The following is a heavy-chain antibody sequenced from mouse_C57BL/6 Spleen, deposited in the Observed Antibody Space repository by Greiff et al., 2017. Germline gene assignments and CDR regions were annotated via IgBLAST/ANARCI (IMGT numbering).Heavy chain of an antibody. Sequence: EVKLVESGGGLVKPGGSLKLSCAASGFTFSDYGMHWVRQAPEKGLEWVAYISSGSSTIYYADTVKGRFTISRDNAKNTLFLQMTSLRSEDTAMYYCARTYYSGYFDYWGQGTTLTVSS. CDR3: ARTYYSGYFDY. J-gene: IGHJ2*01. CDR2: ISSGSSTI. V-gene: IGHV5-17*01. CDR1: GFTFSDYG. D-gene: IGHD1-1*01.